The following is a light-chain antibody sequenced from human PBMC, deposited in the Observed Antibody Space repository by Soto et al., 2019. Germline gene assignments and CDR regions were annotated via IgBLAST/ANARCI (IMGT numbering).Light chain of an antibody. Sequence: EIVLTQSPDTLSLSPGEGATLSCRASHDVSVSLVWYRQRPGQAPRLLIYGTSSRATGIPDRFSGSGSGTDFTLTISRLEPEDFAVYYCQQYGTSPITFGQGTRLEIK. V-gene: IGKV3-20*01. CDR2: GTS. CDR3: QQYGTSPIT. CDR1: HDVSVS. J-gene: IGKJ5*01.